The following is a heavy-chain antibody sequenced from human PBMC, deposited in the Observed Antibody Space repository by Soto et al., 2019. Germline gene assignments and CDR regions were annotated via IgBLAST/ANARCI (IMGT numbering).Heavy chain of an antibody. V-gene: IGHV1-8*01. CDR3: ARGVSAGVDY. Sequence: ASVNVSCKASGYSFTSLDINWVRQTAGQGLEWMGWMEPSTGRTGYAQKFQGRVTMTRDTSINTAYMELTTLTSDDTAFYYCARGVSAGVDYWGQGTLVTVSS. CDR1: GYSFTSLD. J-gene: IGHJ4*02. CDR2: MEPSTGRT. D-gene: IGHD1-26*01.